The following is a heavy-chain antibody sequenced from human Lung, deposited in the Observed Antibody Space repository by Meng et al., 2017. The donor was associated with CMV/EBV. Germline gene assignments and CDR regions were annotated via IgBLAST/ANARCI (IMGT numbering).Heavy chain of an antibody. CDR1: GFTFSNAW. D-gene: IGHD1-26*01. V-gene: IGHV3-15*01. CDR2: IKNKFDGETT. Sequence: GGSXRLXGAASGFTFSNAWMGWVRQAPGKGLEWVGRIKNKFDGETTDNAAPVKGRLTISRDDSKNTLYPQMNRLKTEDTAVYYCIRTGSYGYWAQGTLVTVSS. CDR3: IRTGSYGY. J-gene: IGHJ4*02.